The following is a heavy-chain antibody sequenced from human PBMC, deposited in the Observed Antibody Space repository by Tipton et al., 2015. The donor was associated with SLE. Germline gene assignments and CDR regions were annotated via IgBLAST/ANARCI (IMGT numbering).Heavy chain of an antibody. CDR3: VADLYSGNYLGYYYMDV. D-gene: IGHD1-26*01. J-gene: IGHJ6*03. CDR2: IVVGSGNT. V-gene: IGHV1-58*01. Sequence: QSGAEVKKPGTSVKVSCKASGFSISSHALQWVRQARGQRLEWIGCIVVGSGNTKYGQKFQERVTITRDMSTGTAYMDLGSLTSEDTAVYYCVADLYSGNYLGYYYMDVWGKGTTVTVSS. CDR1: GFSISSHA.